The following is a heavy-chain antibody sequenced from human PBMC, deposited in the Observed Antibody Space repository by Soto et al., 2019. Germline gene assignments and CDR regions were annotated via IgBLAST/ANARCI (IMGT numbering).Heavy chain of an antibody. Sequence: GGSLRLSCAASGFSFSTYSMNWVRQAPGKGLEWVSYIDSSSNTYYADSVKGRFTISRDNAKNSLYLQMNSLRDEDTAVYYCASPFDYWGQGTLVTVS. J-gene: IGHJ4*02. CDR3: ASPFDY. CDR1: GFSFSTYS. CDR2: IDSSSNT. V-gene: IGHV3-48*04.